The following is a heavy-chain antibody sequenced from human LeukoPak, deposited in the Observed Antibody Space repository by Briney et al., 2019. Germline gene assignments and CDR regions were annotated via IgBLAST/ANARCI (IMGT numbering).Heavy chain of an antibody. Sequence: GGSLRLSCAASGFTFSRYWMSWVRQAPRKGLEWVANIKQDGSETYYVDSVKGRFTISRDNAKNSLYLQMNSQRAEDTAVYYCARDKGDYDTSGSLFVFGGQGTLVTVSS. J-gene: IGHJ4*02. CDR1: GFTFSRYW. CDR3: ARDKGDYDTSGSLFVF. CDR2: IKQDGSET. D-gene: IGHD3-22*01. V-gene: IGHV3-7*03.